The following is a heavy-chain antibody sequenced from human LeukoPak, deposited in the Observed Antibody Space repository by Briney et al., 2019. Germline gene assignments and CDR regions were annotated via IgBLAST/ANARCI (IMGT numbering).Heavy chain of an antibody. D-gene: IGHD3-3*01. J-gene: IGHJ4*02. CDR2: IYSGGST. CDR3: AKGPFRDGRYYDFL. CDR1: GFTVSSNY. Sequence: PGGSLRLSCAASGFTVSSNYMSWVRQAPGKGLEWVSVIYSGGSTYYADSVKGRFTISRDNSKNTLYLQMNSLRAEDTAVYYCAKGPFRDGRYYDFLWGQGTLVTVSS. V-gene: IGHV3-66*01.